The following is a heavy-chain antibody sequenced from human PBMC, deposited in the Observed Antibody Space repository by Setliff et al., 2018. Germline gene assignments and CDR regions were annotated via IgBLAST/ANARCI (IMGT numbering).Heavy chain of an antibody. D-gene: IGHD3-9*01. Sequence: VKVSCKASGYTFTSYGISWVRQAPGQGLEWMGWISAYNGNTDYAQKLQGRVTMTTDTSTSTAYMELRSLRSDDTAVYYCARAVTYYDILTGQHHYEAFDIWGQGTMVTVSS. CDR2: ISAYNGNT. V-gene: IGHV1-18*01. CDR3: ARAVTYYDILTGQHHYEAFDI. J-gene: IGHJ3*02. CDR1: GYTFTSYG.